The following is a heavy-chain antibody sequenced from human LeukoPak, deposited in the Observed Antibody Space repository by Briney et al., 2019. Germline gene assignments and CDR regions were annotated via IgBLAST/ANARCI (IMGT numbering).Heavy chain of an antibody. J-gene: IGHJ5*02. CDR3: ALRAYYDSSGRPHNWFDP. V-gene: IGHV1-24*01. Sequence: ASVTVSCKVSGYTLTELSMHWVRQAPGKGLEWMGGFDPEDGETIYAQKFQGRVTMTEDTSTDTAYMELSSLRSEDTAVYYCALRAYYDSSGRPHNWFDPWGQGTLVTVSS. CDR2: FDPEDGET. CDR1: GYTLTELS. D-gene: IGHD3-22*01.